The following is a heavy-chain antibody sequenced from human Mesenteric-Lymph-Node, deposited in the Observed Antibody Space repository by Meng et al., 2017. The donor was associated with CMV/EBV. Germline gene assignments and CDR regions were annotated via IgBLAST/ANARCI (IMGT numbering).Heavy chain of an antibody. CDR1: GFTFSSYS. V-gene: IGHV3-48*01. CDR3: VRSNLGNGDFDY. Sequence: GGSLRLSCAGTGFTFSSYSMNWVRQAPGKGLEWVSYISSSSPTIYYADSVKGRFTISRDNSKNTLYFHMNSLRVEDTAVYYCVRSNLGNGDFDYWGQGTLVTVSS. J-gene: IGHJ4*02. D-gene: IGHD1-1*01. CDR2: ISSSSPTI.